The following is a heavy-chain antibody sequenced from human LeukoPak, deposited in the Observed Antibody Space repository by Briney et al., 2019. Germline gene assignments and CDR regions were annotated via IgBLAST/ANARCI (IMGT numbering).Heavy chain of an antibody. Sequence: GGSLRLSCAASGFTFSSYSMNWVRQAPGKGLEWVSSISSSSSYIYYADSVKGRFTISRDNAKNSLYLQMNSLRAEDTAVYYCASCSGGSCYSGRIDYWGQGTLVTDS. CDR3: ASCSGGSCYSGRIDY. V-gene: IGHV3-21*01. CDR1: GFTFSSYS. J-gene: IGHJ4*02. D-gene: IGHD2-15*01. CDR2: ISSSSSYI.